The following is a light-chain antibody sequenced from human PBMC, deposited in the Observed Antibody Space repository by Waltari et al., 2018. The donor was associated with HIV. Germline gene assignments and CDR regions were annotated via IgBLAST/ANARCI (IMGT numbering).Light chain of an antibody. CDR2: DDT. Sequence: YELTQPPSVSVAPGQTATITCGGDNIGYRSVHWYQQKAGQAPVLVFYDDTDRPSGIPARLSGAKSGNTATLTISRVEAGDEADYYCQVWASNSAYVVFGGRTKLTVL. CDR1: NIGYRS. V-gene: IGLV3-21*02. J-gene: IGLJ2*01. CDR3: QVWASNSAYVV.